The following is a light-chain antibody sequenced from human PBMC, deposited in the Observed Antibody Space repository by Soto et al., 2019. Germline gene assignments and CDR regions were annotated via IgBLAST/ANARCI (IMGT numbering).Light chain of an antibody. J-gene: IGLJ1*01. CDR1: GRDVGYYNY. Sequence: QSVLTQPASVSGSPGQSITISCTGTGRDVGYYNYVSWYQQHPGKAPKLMIYEVSNRPSGGSNRFSGSQSVNTASLTISGLQAEDEADYYCSSYTSSRSCVFGTGTKVTVL. V-gene: IGLV2-14*01. CDR3: SSYTSSRSCV. CDR2: EVS.